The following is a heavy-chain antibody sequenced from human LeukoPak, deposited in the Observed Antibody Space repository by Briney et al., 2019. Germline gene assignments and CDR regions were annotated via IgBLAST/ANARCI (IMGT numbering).Heavy chain of an antibody. CDR1: GFTFSSAA. V-gene: IGHV3-23*01. CDR3: AKDIQLST. J-gene: IGHJ3*01. D-gene: IGHD5-24*01. Sequence: SGGSLRLSCAASGFTFSSAAMTWVRQAPGKGLEWVSLIGSSGGSTYYADSVKGRFTISRDNSKNTLSLQMNSLRVEDTAIYYCAKDIQLSTWGVGTMVTVSS. CDR2: IGSSGGST.